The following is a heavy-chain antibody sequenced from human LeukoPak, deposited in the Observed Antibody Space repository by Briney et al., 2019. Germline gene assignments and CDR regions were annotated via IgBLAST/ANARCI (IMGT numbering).Heavy chain of an antibody. CDR3: ARDRRNWNGPYNWFDP. CDR1: GFTFSNYN. J-gene: IGHJ5*02. CDR2: ISSSGSTI. D-gene: IGHD1-20*01. Sequence: GGSLRLSCAASGFTFSNYNMNWVRQAPGKGLEWVAYISSSGSTIYYADSVKGRFTISRDNAKNSLYLQMNSLRAEDTAVYYCARDRRNWNGPYNWFDPWGQGTLVTVSS. V-gene: IGHV3-48*04.